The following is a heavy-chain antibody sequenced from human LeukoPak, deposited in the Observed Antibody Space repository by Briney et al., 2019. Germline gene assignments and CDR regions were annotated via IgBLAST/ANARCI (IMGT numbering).Heavy chain of an antibody. J-gene: IGHJ3*02. CDR2: ISCYSGSK. CDR3: EKDMRRSGRDAFDI. D-gene: IGHD6-19*01. CDR1: GFTFDDYA. V-gene: IGHV3-9*01. Sequence: SGRSLRLSCAASGFTFDDYAMHWVRQAPGKGLGWVSGISCYSGSKGYADSVKGRFTISRDNAKNSLSLQLNSLRAEDTALYYCEKDMRRSGRDAFDIWGQGTMVTVSS.